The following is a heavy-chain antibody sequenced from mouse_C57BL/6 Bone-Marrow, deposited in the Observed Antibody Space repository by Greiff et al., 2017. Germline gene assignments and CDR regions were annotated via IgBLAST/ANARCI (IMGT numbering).Heavy chain of an antibody. V-gene: IGHV1-64*01. Sequence: VQLQQPGAELVKPGASVKLSCKASGYTFTSYWMHWVKQRPGQGLEWIGMIHPNSGGTNYNEKFKSKATLTVDKSSSAAYMQRSSLTSEDSAVYYCGRDDEYDYWGQGTTLTVSS. D-gene: IGHD5-1*01. CDR3: GRDDEYDY. CDR2: IHPNSGGT. CDR1: GYTFTSYW. J-gene: IGHJ2*01.